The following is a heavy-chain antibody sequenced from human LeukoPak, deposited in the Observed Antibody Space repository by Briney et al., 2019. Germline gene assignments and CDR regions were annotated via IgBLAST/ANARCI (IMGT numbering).Heavy chain of an antibody. CDR1: GFTLSSYA. J-gene: IGHJ4*02. D-gene: IGHD2-15*01. CDR3: AKALVTTCRGAFCSPFDY. Sequence: GGSLRLSCAASGFTLSSYAMSWVRQAPGKGLEWVSAISDTGNTYHADSVKGRFTISRDSSKNTLFLQMNRLRPEDAAVYYCAKALVTTCRGAFCSPFDYWGLGTLVTVSS. CDR2: ISDTGNT. V-gene: IGHV3-23*01.